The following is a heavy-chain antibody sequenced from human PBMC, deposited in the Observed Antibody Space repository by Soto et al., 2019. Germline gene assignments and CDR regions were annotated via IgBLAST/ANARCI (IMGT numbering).Heavy chain of an antibody. CDR1: GVSISSYY. V-gene: IGHV4-59*01. J-gene: IGHJ4*02. CDR3: AREERGSPGGDY. D-gene: IGHD2-15*01. CDR2: IYYNGNT. Sequence: TSETLSLTCTVSGVSISSYYWSWIRQAPGKGLEWIAYIYYNGNTNYNPSLKSRATISLDVSKSQFSLKLTSVTAADTAVYYCAREERGSPGGDYWGQGTLVTVSS.